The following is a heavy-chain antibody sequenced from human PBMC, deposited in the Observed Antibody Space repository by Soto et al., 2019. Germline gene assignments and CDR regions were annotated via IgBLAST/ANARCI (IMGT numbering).Heavy chain of an antibody. D-gene: IGHD2-2*01. CDR2: IRSKANSYAT. V-gene: IGHV3-73*01. Sequence: PGGSLRLSCAASGFTFSGSAMHWVRQASGKGLEWVGRIRSKANSYATAYAASVKGRFTISRDDSKNTAYLQMNSLKTEDTAVYYCTTAGSSTSVRGGGFDPWGQGTLVTVSS. CDR3: TTAGSSTSVRGGGFDP. CDR1: GFTFSGSA. J-gene: IGHJ5*02.